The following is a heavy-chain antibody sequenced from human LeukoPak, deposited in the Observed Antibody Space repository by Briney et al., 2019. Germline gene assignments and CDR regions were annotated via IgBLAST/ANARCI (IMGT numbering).Heavy chain of an antibody. CDR2: IKEDGSEI. V-gene: IGHV3-7*01. CDR3: ARIEDYGGDSKWFEY. CDR1: GFTFRRVA. Sequence: GGSLRLSCAASGFTFRRVAMSSVREAPGQGLEGWADIKEDGSEIYYVDSVKGRFTIFRDNTKNSLYLQTNSLRAEDTAVYYCARIEDYGGDSKWFEYWGQGTLVTVSS. D-gene: IGHD4-23*01. J-gene: IGHJ4*02.